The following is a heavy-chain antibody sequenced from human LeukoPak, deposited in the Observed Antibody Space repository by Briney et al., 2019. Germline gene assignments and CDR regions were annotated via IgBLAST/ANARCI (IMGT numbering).Heavy chain of an antibody. J-gene: IGHJ6*03. CDR2: ISSSGSTI. V-gene: IGHV3-11*01. CDR3: ARPGIAAAGTVAHYYYYMDV. Sequence: GGSLRLSCAASGLTFSDYYMSWIRQAPGKGLEWVSYISSSGSTIYYADSVKGRFTISRDNAKNSLYLQMNSLRAEDTAVYYCARPGIAAAGTVAHYYYYMDVWGKGTTVTVSS. CDR1: GLTFSDYY. D-gene: IGHD6-13*01.